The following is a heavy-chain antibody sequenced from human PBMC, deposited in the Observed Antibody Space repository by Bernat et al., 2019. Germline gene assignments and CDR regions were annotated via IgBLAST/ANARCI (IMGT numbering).Heavy chain of an antibody. J-gene: IGHJ4*02. CDR1: EYTFTSYD. V-gene: IGHV1-8*01. Sequence: QVQLVQSGAEVKTPGASVKVSCKASEYTFTSYDFNWVRQATGQGLEWMGWVSPNSGNTVYEQKFQGRVTMTRDTSISTVYMELSSLRSEDTAVYYCAGSPPSWGVDYWGQGTLVTVSS. CDR3: AGSPPSWGVDY. D-gene: IGHD7-27*01. CDR2: VSPNSGNT.